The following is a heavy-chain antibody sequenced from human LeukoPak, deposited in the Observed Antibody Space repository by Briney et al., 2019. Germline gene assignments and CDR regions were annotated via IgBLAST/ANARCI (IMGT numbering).Heavy chain of an antibody. CDR2: INPSGGST. D-gene: IGHD6-19*01. CDR1: GYTFTSYY. Sequence: ASVKVSCKASGYTFTSYYMHWVRQAPGQGLEWMGIINPSGGSTSYAQKFQGRVTMTRDMSTSTVYMELSSLRAEDTAVYYCARDHNSGWFNADVLEYFQHWGQGTLVTVSS. CDR3: ARDHNSGWFNADVLEYFQH. V-gene: IGHV1-46*01. J-gene: IGHJ1*01.